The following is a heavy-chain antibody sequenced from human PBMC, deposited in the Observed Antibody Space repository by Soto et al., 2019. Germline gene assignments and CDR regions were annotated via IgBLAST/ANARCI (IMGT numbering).Heavy chain of an antibody. V-gene: IGHV3-30*18. CDR3: AKKVYSSSWPFDY. D-gene: IGHD6-13*01. CDR2: ISYDGSNK. J-gene: IGHJ4*02. CDR1: GFTFSSYG. Sequence: PGGSLRLSCAASGFTFSSYGMHWVRQAPGKGLEWVAVISYDGSNKYYADSVKGRFTISRDNSKNTLYLQMNSLRAEDTAVYYCAKKVYSSSWPFDYWGQGTLVTVSS.